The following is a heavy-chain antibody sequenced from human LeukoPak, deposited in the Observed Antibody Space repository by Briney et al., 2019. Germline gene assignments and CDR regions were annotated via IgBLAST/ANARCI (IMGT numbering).Heavy chain of an antibody. J-gene: IGHJ4*02. CDR1: GFIFSKYW. V-gene: IGHV3-74*03. CDR3: VRDSTFGVDF. D-gene: IGHD3-10*01. Sequence: PGRSLRLSFAASGFIFSKYWMLWFRQAPGKGPVFVSRIASDGGGTTYADSVIGRFTISRDNAKNTLYLQMDSLRVEDTAVYYCVRDSTFGVDFWGQGTLVTVSS. CDR2: IASDGGGT.